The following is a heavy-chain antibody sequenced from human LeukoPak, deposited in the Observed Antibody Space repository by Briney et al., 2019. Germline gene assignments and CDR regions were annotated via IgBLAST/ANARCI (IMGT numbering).Heavy chain of an antibody. Sequence: GGSLRLSSAASGFTFYDYAWHWLRQAQGKGRKWVPGISWNSGSIGYADSVKGRFTISRDNAKNSLYLQMNSLTAEDMALYYCAKDMGDTAMVLDVWGKGTTVTVSS. D-gene: IGHD5-18*01. J-gene: IGHJ6*04. CDR1: GFTFYDYA. V-gene: IGHV3-9*03. CDR2: ISWNSGSI. CDR3: AKDMGDTAMVLDV.